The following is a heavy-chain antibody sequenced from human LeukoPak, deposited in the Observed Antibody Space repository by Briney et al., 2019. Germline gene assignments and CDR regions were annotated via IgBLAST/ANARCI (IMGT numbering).Heavy chain of an antibody. D-gene: IGHD6-19*01. Sequence: SETLSLTCTVSGGSISSSSYYWGWIRQPPGKGLEWIGSIYYSGSTYYNPSLKSRVTISVDTSKNQFSLKLSSVTAADTAVYYCAGYVVAGTNYWGQGTLVTVSS. V-gene: IGHV4-39*01. CDR2: IYYSGST. CDR3: AGYVVAGTNY. J-gene: IGHJ4*02. CDR1: GGSISSSSYY.